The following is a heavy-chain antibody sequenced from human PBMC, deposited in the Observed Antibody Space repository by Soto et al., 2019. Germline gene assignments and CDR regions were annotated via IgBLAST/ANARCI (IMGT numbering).Heavy chain of an antibody. D-gene: IGHD2-15*01. V-gene: IGHV3-30*18. CDR2: ISNDGTNK. CDR1: GFTFRSYG. Sequence: QVLLVESGGGVVQPGRSLRLSCAASGFTFRSYGMHWVRQAPGKGLEWLAVISNDGTNKYLADSVKGRLTLSRDNSRNTLSLEINNLRPEDTAVYYCGKDTLDCSGGDCPLYYYYGMDVWGQGTTVTVSS. CDR3: GKDTLDCSGGDCPLYYYYGMDV. J-gene: IGHJ6*02.